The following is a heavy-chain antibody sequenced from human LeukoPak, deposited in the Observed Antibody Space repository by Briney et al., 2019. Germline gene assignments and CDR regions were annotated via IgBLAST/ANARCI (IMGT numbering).Heavy chain of an antibody. CDR2: INHSGST. D-gene: IGHD6-13*01. CDR3: ARLRLRAAAGDY. J-gene: IGHJ4*02. V-gene: IGHV4-34*01. Sequence: PSETLSLTCAVNGGSFSGYYSSWIRQPPGKGLEWIGEINHSGSTNYNPSLKSRVTISVDTSKNQFSLKLSSVTAADTAVYYCARLRLRAAAGDYWGQGTLVTVSS. CDR1: GGSFSGYY.